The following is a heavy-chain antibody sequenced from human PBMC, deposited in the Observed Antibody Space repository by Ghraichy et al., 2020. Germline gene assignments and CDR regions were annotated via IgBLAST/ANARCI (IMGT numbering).Heavy chain of an antibody. D-gene: IGHD2-2*01. CDR1: GDSISNYY. J-gene: IGHJ6*02. V-gene: IGHV4-59*01. CDR3: ARDVVPSATKYGLDV. Sequence: SETLSLTCTVSGDSISNYYLSWIRQPPGKGLEWIGNIYNSGSTNYNPSLKSRLTISADTSKNQFSLRLTSATAADTAVYYCARDVVPSATKYGLDVWGQGTTVTVSS. CDR2: IYNSGST.